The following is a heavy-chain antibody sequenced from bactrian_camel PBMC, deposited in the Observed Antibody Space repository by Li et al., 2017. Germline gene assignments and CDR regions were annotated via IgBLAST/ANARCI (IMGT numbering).Heavy chain of an antibody. CDR2: IHRDGGTT. Sequence: HVQLVESGGGLVQPGGSLRLSCAASGFGFSFSSLYMTWVRQAPGKGLEWVASIHRDGGTTFYADSVKGRFTISRDNAAKAVYLQMNSSTFEDTALYFCATDDPGGAWQPSFAYWGQGTQVTVS. CDR1: GFGFSFSSLY. CDR3: ATDDPGGAWQPSFAY. D-gene: IGHD7*01. J-gene: IGHJ6*01. V-gene: IGHV3-2*01.